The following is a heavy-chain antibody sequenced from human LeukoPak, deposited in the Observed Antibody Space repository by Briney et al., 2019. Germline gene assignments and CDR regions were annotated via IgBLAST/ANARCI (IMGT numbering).Heavy chain of an antibody. CDR2: INSSSSYI. CDR3: ARDKHLRGSGWYHDAFDI. Sequence: SGGSLRLSCAASGFTFSSYSMNWVRQAPGKGLEWVSSINSSSSYIYYADSVKGRFTISRDNAKNSLYLQMNSLRAEDTAVYYCARDKHLRGSGWYHDAFDIWGQGTMVTVSS. V-gene: IGHV3-21*01. J-gene: IGHJ3*02. CDR1: GFTFSSYS. D-gene: IGHD6-19*01.